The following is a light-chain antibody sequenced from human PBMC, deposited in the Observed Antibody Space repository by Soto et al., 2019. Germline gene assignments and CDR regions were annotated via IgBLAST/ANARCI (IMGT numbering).Light chain of an antibody. CDR3: SSYTSSSPLVL. CDR1: SSDVGGYNY. CDR2: DVS. J-gene: IGLJ2*01. Sequence: QSALTQPASVSGSPGQSITISCTGTSSDVGGYNYVSWYQQHPGKAPKLMIYDVSSRPSGVSNRFSGSKSGNTASLTISGLQAEDEADYYCSSYTSSSPLVLFGGGTQLTVL. V-gene: IGLV2-14*01.